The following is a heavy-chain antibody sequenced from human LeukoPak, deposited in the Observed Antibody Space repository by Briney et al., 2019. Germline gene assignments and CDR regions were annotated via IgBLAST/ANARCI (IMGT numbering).Heavy chain of an antibody. D-gene: IGHD4-17*01. V-gene: IGHV4-59*12. Sequence: SETLSLTCTVSGGSFSSYSWSWIRQPPGKGLEWIGYIYYSGSTNYNPSLKSRVTISLDTSKNQFSLKLSSVTAADTAVYYCARVPTVTFFDYWGQGTLVTVSS. J-gene: IGHJ4*02. CDR2: IYYSGST. CDR1: GGSFSSYS. CDR3: ARVPTVTFFDY.